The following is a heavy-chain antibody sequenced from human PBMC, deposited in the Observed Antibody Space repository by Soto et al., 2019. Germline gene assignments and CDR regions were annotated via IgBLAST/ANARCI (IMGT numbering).Heavy chain of an antibody. CDR1: GDTFTSYY. D-gene: IGHD3-10*01. CDR3: ARDVGDESITYNDAFDI. J-gene: IGHJ3*02. V-gene: IGHV1-18*04. Sequence: ASVKVSCKASGDTFTSYYMHWVRQAPGQGLEWMGWVSAYRGYTDYAEKFQDRVTMTTDTSTSTAYMELRSLRYDDTAVYYCARDVGDESITYNDAFDIWGQGTMVTVSS. CDR2: VSAYRGYT.